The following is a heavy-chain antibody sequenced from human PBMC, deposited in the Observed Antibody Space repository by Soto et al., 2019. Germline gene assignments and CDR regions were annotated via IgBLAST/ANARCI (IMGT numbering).Heavy chain of an antibody. D-gene: IGHD2-2*01. CDR3: ARTRISAWAWIS. Sequence: SETLSLTCTVSGGSISSLYWSWIRQPPGKGLEWIGYIYYSGSTNYNPSLKSRVTISVDTSKNQFSLKLSSVTAADTAVYYCARTRISAWAWISWGQGTLVTVSS. V-gene: IGHV4-59*11. J-gene: IGHJ4*02. CDR2: IYYSGST. CDR1: GGSISSLY.